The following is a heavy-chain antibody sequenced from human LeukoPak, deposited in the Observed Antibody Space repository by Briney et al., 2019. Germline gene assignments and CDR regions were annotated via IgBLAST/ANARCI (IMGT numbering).Heavy chain of an antibody. V-gene: IGHV3-23*01. D-gene: IGHD3-10*01. CDR2: ITGSGGST. CDR1: GFIFSYYG. Sequence: PGGSLRLSCAASGFIFSYYGMTWVRQAPGKGLEWVSTITGSGGSTYYADSVKGRFTISRDNSKNTLCLQMNSLRAEDTAVYYCAKDLWVGFHYGSDWGREPWSPSPQ. J-gene: IGHJ4*02. CDR3: AKDLWVGFHYGSD.